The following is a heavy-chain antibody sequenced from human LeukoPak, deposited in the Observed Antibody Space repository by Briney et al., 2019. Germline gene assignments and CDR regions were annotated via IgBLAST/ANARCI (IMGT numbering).Heavy chain of an antibody. J-gene: IGHJ6*03. D-gene: IGHD3-3*01. V-gene: IGHV1-18*01. CDR3: ARYYDFWSGYSNYYYYYMDV. Sequence: ASVKVSCKASGYTFTSYGISWARQAPGQGLEWMGWISAYNGNTNYAQKLQGRVTMTTDTSTSTAYMELRSLRSDDTAVYYCARYYDFWSGYSNYYYYYMDVWGKGTTVTVSS. CDR1: GYTFTSYG. CDR2: ISAYNGNT.